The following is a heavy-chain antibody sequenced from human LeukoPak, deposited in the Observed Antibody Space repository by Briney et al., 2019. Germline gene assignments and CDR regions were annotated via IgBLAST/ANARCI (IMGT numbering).Heavy chain of an antibody. CDR1: GFTLDDYG. J-gene: IGHJ4*02. CDR3: ARRGYYFDY. CDR2: INWNGART. D-gene: IGHD3-16*01. Sequence: GGSLRLSCAASGFTLDDYGLSWVRQAPGKGLEWVSGINWNGARTGYADSVKGRFTISRDNAKKSLFLQMNSLRAEDTAVYYCARRGYYFDYWGQGTLVTVSS. V-gene: IGHV3-20*04.